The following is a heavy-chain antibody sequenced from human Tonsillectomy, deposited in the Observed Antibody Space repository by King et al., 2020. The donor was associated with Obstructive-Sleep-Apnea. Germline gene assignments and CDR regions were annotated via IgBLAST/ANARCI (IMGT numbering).Heavy chain of an antibody. CDR2: INNSGSP. V-gene: IGHV4-34*01. J-gene: IGHJ4*02. Sequence: VQLQQWGTGLLKPSETLTLTCAVYNASFSAAYWSWVLQPPGKGLEGIGKINNSGSPNYNPSLKSRFTISVDPSKNQFSLNLNSVTAADTAVYYCASGLTVTTPGDCWGQGTLVTVSP. CDR1: NASFSAAY. CDR3: ASGLTVTTPGDC. D-gene: IGHD4-17*01.